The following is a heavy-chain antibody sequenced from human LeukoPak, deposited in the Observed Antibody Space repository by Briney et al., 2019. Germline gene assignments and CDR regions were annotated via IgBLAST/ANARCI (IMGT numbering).Heavy chain of an antibody. V-gene: IGHV3-21*01. CDR2: ISSSSSYI. D-gene: IGHD2-15*01. CDR1: GFTFSSYS. CDR3: ARGSGGSCYHSDDS. Sequence: GGSLRLSCAASGFTFSSYSMNWVRQAPGKGLEWVSSISSSSSYIYYADSVEGRFTISRENSKNSLYLQMNSLRAEDTAVYYCARGSGGSCYHSDDSWGQGTLVTVPS. J-gene: IGHJ5*01.